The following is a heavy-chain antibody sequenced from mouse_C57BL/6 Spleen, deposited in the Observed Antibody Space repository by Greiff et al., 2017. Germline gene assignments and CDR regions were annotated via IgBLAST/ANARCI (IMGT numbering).Heavy chain of an antibody. J-gene: IGHJ2*01. D-gene: IGHD1-1*01. V-gene: IGHV1-19*01. Sequence: EVQLQQSGPVLVKPGASVKMSCKASGYTFTDYYMNWVKQSHGKSLEWIGVINPYNGGTSYNQKFKGKATLTVDKSSSTAYMELNSLTSEDSAVYSCARYSCGSNYPFDYWGQGTTLTVSS. CDR3: ARYSCGSNYPFDY. CDR1: GYTFTDYY. CDR2: INPYNGGT.